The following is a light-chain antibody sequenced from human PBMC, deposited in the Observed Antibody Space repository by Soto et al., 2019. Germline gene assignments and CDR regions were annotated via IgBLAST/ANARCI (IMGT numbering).Light chain of an antibody. CDR2: ANT. V-gene: IGLV1-40*01. J-gene: IGLJ2*01. Sequence: QPVLTQPPSVTGAPGQRVTISCTGNNSNIGAGSGVNWYQQFPDKAPKLLIYANTHRPSGVPDRFSGSTSATSASLAITGLQTRAEADYYCQSFDSSLTGLIFGGGTKLTVL. CDR3: QSFDSSLTGLI. CDR1: NSNIGAGSG.